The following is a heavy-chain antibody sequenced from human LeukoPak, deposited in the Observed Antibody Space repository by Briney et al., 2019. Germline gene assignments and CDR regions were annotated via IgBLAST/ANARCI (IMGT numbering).Heavy chain of an antibody. CDR1: GLTVSSNY. CDR2: IYSGGTT. CDR3: ATRAGSYGYYFDY. Sequence: GGSLRLSCAASGLTVSSNYMSWVRQAPGKGLEWVSFIYSGGTTYYADSVKGRFTISRDNSKNTLYLQMNSLRAEDTAVYYCATRAGSYGYYFDYWGQGTLVTVSS. D-gene: IGHD3-10*01. J-gene: IGHJ4*02. V-gene: IGHV3-53*01.